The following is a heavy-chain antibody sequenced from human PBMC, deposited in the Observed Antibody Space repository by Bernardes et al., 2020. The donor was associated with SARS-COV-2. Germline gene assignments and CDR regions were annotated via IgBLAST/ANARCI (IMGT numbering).Heavy chain of an antibody. V-gene: IGHV3-9*01. D-gene: IGHD3-10*01. CDR2: ISWNSGSI. J-gene: IGHJ4*02. CDR1: GFTFDGYA. Sequence: GGSLRLSCAASGFTFDGYAMYWVRQAPGQGLAWVSSISWNSGSIGYADSVKGRFTISRDNAKNSLYLQMNFLRAEDTALYYCAKDYGSGSSFFDYWGQGTLVTVSS. CDR3: AKDYGSGSSFFDY.